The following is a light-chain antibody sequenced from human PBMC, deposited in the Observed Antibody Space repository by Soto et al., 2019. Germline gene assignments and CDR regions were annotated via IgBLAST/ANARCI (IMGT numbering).Light chain of an antibody. CDR3: QQYNNWPRA. J-gene: IGKJ1*01. CDR2: GAS. V-gene: IGKV3-15*01. Sequence: IVMTQSPATLSVSPLGIGTLSCMASQSVSSNLAWYQQKPGQAPRLLIYGASTRATGIPARFSGSGSGTEFTLTISSLQSEDFAVYYCQQYNNWPRAFGQGTKVDIK. CDR1: QSVSSN.